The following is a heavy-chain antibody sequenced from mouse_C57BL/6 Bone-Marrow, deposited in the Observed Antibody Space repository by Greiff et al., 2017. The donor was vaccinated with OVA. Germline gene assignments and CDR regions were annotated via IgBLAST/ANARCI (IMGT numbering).Heavy chain of an antibody. CDR1: GYAFSSSW. D-gene: IGHD2-3*01. V-gene: IGHV1-82*01. Sequence: QVQLQQSGPELVKPGASVKISCKASGYAFSSSWMNWVKQRPGKGLEWIGRIYPGDGDTNYNGKFKGKATLTADKSSSTAYMQLSSLTSEDSAVYFCARSEDGQDWFAYWGQGTLVTVSA. CDR3: ARSEDGQDWFAY. J-gene: IGHJ3*01. CDR2: IYPGDGDT.